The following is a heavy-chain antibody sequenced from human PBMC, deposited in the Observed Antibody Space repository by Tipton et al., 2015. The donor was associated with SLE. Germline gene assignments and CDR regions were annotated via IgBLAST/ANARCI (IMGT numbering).Heavy chain of an antibody. CDR1: GGSISSGGLY. CDR3: ARRDGGGYFDL. Sequence: TLSLTCTVSGGSISSGGLYWSWIRQHPGKGLEWIGYIYYSGSTFYNPSLNSRVTISVDTSKNQFSLKLTSVTAADTAVYYCARRDGGGYFDLWGRGSLVTVSS. D-gene: IGHD3-16*01. V-gene: IGHV4-31*03. CDR2: IYYSGST. J-gene: IGHJ2*01.